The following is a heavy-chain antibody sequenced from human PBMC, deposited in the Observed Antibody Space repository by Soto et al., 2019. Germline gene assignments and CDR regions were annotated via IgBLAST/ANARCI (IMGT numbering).Heavy chain of an antibody. D-gene: IGHD2-15*01. Sequence: SETLSLTCTVSGGSISSYYWSWIRQPPGKGLEWIGYIYYSGSTNYNPSLKSRVTISVDTSKNQFSLKLSSVTAADTAVYYCARVYCSGGSCYSYYFDYWGQGTLVPVSS. CDR1: GGSISSYY. J-gene: IGHJ4*02. CDR2: IYYSGST. V-gene: IGHV4-59*01. CDR3: ARVYCSGGSCYSYYFDY.